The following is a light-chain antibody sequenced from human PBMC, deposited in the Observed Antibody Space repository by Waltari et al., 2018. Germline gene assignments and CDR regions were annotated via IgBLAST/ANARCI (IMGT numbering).Light chain of an antibody. CDR3: QRYNSVPLT. V-gene: IGKV1-27*01. Sequence: REGTGGSNYLAWYQQKPRQVARVLIYSASTMRSGVPARFGGSGSGTDFTLTITRLQPEDVASYYCQRYNSVPLTFGGGTNVEIK. CDR1: TGGSNY. CDR2: SAS. J-gene: IGKJ4*01.